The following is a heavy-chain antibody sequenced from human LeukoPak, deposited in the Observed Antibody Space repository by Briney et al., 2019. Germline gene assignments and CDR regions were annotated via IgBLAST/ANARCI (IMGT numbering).Heavy chain of an antibody. V-gene: IGHV3-13*04. Sequence: GGSLRLSCAASGFTFSSYDMHWVRQATGKGLEWLSAIGTAGDTYYPGSVKGRFTISRENAKNSLYLQMNSLRAGDTAVYYCARAGYYYDSSGYPYGHWYFDLWGRGTLVTVSS. CDR3: ARAGYYYDSSGYPYGHWYFDL. D-gene: IGHD3-22*01. CDR2: IGTAGDT. J-gene: IGHJ2*01. CDR1: GFTFSSYD.